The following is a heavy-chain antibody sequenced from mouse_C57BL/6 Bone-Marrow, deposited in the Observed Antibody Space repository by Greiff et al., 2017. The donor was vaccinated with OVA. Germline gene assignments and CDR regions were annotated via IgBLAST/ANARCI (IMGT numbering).Heavy chain of an antibody. CDR2: ISSGSSTI. J-gene: IGHJ4*01. CDR1: GFTFSDYG. Sequence: EVKLVESGGGLVKPGGSLKLSCAASGFTFSDYGMHWVRQAPEKGLEWVAYISSGSSTIYYAATVKGRFTISRDNAKNTLFLQMTSLRSEDTAMYYCARPPSYYYGSSYPLAMDYWGQGTSVTVSS. CDR3: ARPPSYYYGSSYPLAMDY. V-gene: IGHV5-17*01. D-gene: IGHD1-1*01.